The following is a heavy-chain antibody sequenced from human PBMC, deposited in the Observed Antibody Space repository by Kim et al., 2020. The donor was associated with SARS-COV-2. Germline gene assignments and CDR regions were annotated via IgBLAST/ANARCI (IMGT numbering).Heavy chain of an antibody. Sequence: SETLSLTCAVYGGSFSGYYWSWIRQPPGKGLEWIGEINHSGSTNYNPSLKSRVTISVDTSKNQFSLKLSSVTAADTAVYYCARGKDDSSGYYGLRYYYYYYGMDVWGQGTTVTVSS. CDR2: INHSGST. J-gene: IGHJ6*02. V-gene: IGHV4-34*01. D-gene: IGHD3-22*01. CDR3: ARGKDDSSGYYGLRYYYYYYGMDV. CDR1: GGSFSGYY.